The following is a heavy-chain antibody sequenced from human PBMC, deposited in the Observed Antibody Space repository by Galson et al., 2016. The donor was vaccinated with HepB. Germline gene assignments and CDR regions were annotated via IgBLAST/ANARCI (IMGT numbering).Heavy chain of an antibody. CDR2: TYYRSKWYN. CDR3: VSGETGTARIRAFDM. CDR1: GDSVSSNTAA. D-gene: IGHD1-7*01. V-gene: IGHV6-1*01. J-gene: IGHJ3*02. Sequence: CAISGDSVSSNTAAWNWIRQSPSRGLEWLGRTYYRSKWYNDYAVSVKSRITINPDTSKNQFSLQLNSVTPEDTAVYYCVSGETGTARIRAFDMLGQGTMVTVSS.